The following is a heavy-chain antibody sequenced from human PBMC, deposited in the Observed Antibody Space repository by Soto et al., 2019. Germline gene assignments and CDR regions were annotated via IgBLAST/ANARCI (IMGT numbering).Heavy chain of an antibody. CDR3: ARVLAARASRDFDY. V-gene: IGHV4-34*01. D-gene: IGHD6-6*01. CDR2: INPSGGT. CDR1: GGSFSTDY. J-gene: IGHJ4*02. Sequence: QVQLQQWGAGLLKPSETLSLTCAVYGGSFSTDYWSWIRQPPGKGLEWIGKINPSGGTNYNPSLKSRVTISVATSKNQFSLKLSSVTAADTAVYYCARVLAARASRDFDYWGQGTLVTVSS.